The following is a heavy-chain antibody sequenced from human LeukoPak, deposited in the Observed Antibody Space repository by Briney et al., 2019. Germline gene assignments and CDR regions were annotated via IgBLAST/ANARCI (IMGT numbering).Heavy chain of an antibody. Sequence: ADSVTVSSKVYGHRVSELSVHWVRLVHGKGIEWMGNFDTEDRETVPGRNFHGRVIMSEDPSTDTAYMELRSLKADNTAVYYFATDREGKYSAIFAKFDFWGQGTLVTVST. J-gene: IGHJ4*02. CDR3: ATDREGKYSAIFAKFDF. CDR1: GHRVSELS. CDR2: FDTEDRET. D-gene: IGHD3-3*01. V-gene: IGHV1-24*01.